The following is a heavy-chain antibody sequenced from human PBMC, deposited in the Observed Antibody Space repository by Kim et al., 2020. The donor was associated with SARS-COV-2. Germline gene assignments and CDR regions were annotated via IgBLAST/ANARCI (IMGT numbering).Heavy chain of an antibody. J-gene: IGHJ5*02. D-gene: IGHD3-3*01. Sequence: SETLSLTCTVSGGSISSSSYYWGWIRQPPGKGLEWIGSIYYSGSTYYNPSLKSRVTISVDTSKNQFSLKLSSVTAADTAVYYCATYDPKPYRNDWFDPWGQGTLVTVSS. CDR2: IYYSGST. CDR3: ATYDPKPYRNDWFDP. V-gene: IGHV4-39*01. CDR1: GGSISSSSYY.